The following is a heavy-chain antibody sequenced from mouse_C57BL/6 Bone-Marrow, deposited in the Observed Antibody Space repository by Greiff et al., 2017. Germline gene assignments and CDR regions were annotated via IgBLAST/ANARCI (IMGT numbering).Heavy chain of an antibody. D-gene: IGHD1-1*01. Sequence: VQLQQPGAELVMPGASVKLSCKASGYTFTSYWMHWVKQRPGQGLEWIGEIDPSDSYTNYNQKFKGTATLTVDKSSSTAYMQHSSLRSEDSAGYDLASDSGSRNPYAIDYWGQGTTVTVSS. CDR1: GYTFTSYW. V-gene: IGHV1-69*01. J-gene: IGHJ4*01. CDR2: IDPSDSYT. CDR3: ASDSGSRNPYAIDY.